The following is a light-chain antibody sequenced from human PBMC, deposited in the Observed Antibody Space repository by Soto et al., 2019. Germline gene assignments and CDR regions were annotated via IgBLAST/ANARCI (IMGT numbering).Light chain of an antibody. CDR2: GSD. CDR1: GSNIGAGYG. CDR3: QSCDSNLSEV. Sequence: QSVLTQPPSVPGAPGQTVTISCTGSGSNIGAGYGVQWYQQLPGTAPRLLIYGSDDRPSGVPDRFSASVSGNSASLAITGLQTEDEAVYYCQSCDSNLSEVFGPGTKVTVL. J-gene: IGLJ1*01. V-gene: IGLV1-40*01.